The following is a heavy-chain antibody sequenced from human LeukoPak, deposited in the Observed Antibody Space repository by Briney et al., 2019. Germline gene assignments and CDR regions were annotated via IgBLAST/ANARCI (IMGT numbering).Heavy chain of an antibody. V-gene: IGHV3-30-3*01. CDR3: ARVMWSGYDLFDY. D-gene: IGHD5-12*01. CDR1: GFTFSSYA. CDR2: ISYDGSNK. J-gene: IGHJ4*02. Sequence: GRPLRLSCAASGFTFSSYAMHWVRQAPGKGLEWVAVISYDGSNKYYADSVKGRFTISRDNSKNTLYLQMNSLRAEDTAVYYCARVMWSGYDLFDYWGQGTLVTVSS.